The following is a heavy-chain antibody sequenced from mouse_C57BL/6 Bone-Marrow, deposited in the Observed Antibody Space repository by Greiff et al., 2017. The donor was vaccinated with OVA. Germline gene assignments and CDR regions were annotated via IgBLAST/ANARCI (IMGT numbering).Heavy chain of an antibody. CDR1: GYTFTSYW. Sequence: QVQLQQPGAELVKPGASVKLSCKASGYTFTSYWMQWVKQRPGQGLEWIGEIDPSDSSTNYNQKFKGKATLTVDTSSSTAYMQLSSLTSEDSAVYYCAREDDGYYEDFDYWGQGTTLTVSS. CDR2: IDPSDSST. V-gene: IGHV1-50*01. CDR3: AREDDGYYEDFDY. J-gene: IGHJ2*01. D-gene: IGHD2-3*01.